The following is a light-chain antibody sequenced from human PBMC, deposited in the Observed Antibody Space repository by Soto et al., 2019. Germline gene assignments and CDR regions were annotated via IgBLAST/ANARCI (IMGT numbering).Light chain of an antibody. J-gene: IGKJ4*01. CDR2: GAS. Sequence: EFVLTQSPGTLSLSPGERATLSCRASQSVSSSFLAWYQQQPGQAPRILIYGASTRATGIPDRFSGSGSGTDFTLTISRLEPEDVAVYYCQQYGSSPPLTFGGGTKVEIK. V-gene: IGKV3-20*01. CDR1: QSVSSSF. CDR3: QQYGSSPPLT.